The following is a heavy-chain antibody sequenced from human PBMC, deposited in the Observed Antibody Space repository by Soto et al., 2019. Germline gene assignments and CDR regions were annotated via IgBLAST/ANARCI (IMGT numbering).Heavy chain of an antibody. Sequence: GGSLRLSCAASGFTFSSYAMHWVRQAPGKGLEWVAIISYDGSNKYYADSVKGRFTISRDNSKNTLYLQMNSLRPADTAVYYCAKMDYYESSGYYLGAYFDYWGQGTLVTVSS. CDR3: AKMDYYESSGYYLGAYFDY. D-gene: IGHD3-22*01. V-gene: IGHV3-30*18. J-gene: IGHJ4*02. CDR2: ISYDGSNK. CDR1: GFTFSSYA.